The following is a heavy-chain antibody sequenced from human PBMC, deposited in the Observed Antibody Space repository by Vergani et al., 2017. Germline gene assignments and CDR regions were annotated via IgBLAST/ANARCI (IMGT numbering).Heavy chain of an antibody. J-gene: IGHJ4*02. V-gene: IGHV1-69*04. CDR2: VTPLFGRP. Sequence: QVQLVQSGAEVRKPGSSVKVSCRASGVTFGTYTINWVRQAPGQGLQWMGRVTPLFGRPDFAQEFKGRVTMTADKDTSTAFMELASLTSDDTAVYFCARGTSGYLPHWGQGTLVSVSS. CDR1: GVTFGTYT. D-gene: IGHD3-3*01. CDR3: ARGTSGYLPH.